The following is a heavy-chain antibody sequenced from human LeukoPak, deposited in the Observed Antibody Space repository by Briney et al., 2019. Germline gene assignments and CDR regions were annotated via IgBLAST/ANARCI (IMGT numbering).Heavy chain of an antibody. CDR3: ARGGGYCSSASCYTSWFDP. CDR1: GGSISSSSYY. V-gene: IGHV4-39*07. D-gene: IGHD2-2*02. Sequence: SETLSLTCTVSGGSISSSSYYWGWIRQPPGKGLEWIGSIYYSGSTYYNPSLKSRVTISVDRSKNQFSLKLSSVTAADTAVYYCARGGGYCSSASCYTSWFDPWGQGTLVTVSS. CDR2: IYYSGST. J-gene: IGHJ5*02.